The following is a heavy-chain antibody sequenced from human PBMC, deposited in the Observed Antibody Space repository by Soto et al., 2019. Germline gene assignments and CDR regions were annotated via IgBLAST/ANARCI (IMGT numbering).Heavy chain of an antibody. J-gene: IGHJ6*03. Sequence: ASVKVSCKASGYTFTSYGISWVRQAPGQGLEWMGWISAYNGNTNYAQKLQGRVTMTTDTSTSTACMELRSLRSDDTAVYYCARAIAARPYYYYYYMDVWGKGTTVTVSS. CDR2: ISAYNGNT. CDR3: ARAIAARPYYYYYYMDV. CDR1: GYTFTSYG. D-gene: IGHD6-6*01. V-gene: IGHV1-18*01.